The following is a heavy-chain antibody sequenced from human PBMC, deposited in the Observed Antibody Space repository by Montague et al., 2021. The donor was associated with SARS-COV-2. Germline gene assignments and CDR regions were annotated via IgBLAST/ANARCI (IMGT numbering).Heavy chain of an antibody. D-gene: IGHD3-9*01. V-gene: IGHV2-70*11. CDR2: IDWDDDK. Sequence: PALVKPTQTLTLTCTFSGFSLSTSGMCVSWIRQPPGKALGWLARIDWDDDKYYSTSLKTRLTISKDTSKNQVVLTMTNMDPVDTATYYCARIRYDILTGYQTLFDYWGQGTLVTVSS. CDR3: ARIRYDILTGYQTLFDY. J-gene: IGHJ4*02. CDR1: GFSLSTSGMC.